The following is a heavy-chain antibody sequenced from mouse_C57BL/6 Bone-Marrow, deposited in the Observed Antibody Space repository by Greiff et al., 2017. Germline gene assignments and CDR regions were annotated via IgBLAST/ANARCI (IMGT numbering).Heavy chain of an antibody. CDR3: ARSGVAKPAWFAY. J-gene: IGHJ3*01. D-gene: IGHD1-1*01. Sequence: VQLQQPGAELVRPGSSVKLSCKASGYTFTSYWMPWVKQRPIQGLEWIGNIYPSDSETHYNQKFKDKATLTVDKSSSTAYMQLSSLTSEDSAVEDCARSGVAKPAWFAYWGQGTLVTVSA. CDR2: IYPSDSET. CDR1: GYTFTSYW. V-gene: IGHV1-52*01.